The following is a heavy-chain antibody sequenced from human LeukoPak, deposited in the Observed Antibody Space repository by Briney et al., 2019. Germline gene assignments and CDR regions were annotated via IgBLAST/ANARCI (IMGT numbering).Heavy chain of an antibody. J-gene: IGHJ6*03. CDR2: ISAVGTYI. CDR3: ARGGIAGRAVYYYYMDV. Sequence: NPGGSLRLSCAASGFTFRSYTIHWVRQAPGKGLEWVSSISAVGTYIYYADSVKGRFTISRDNVEKSAYLELSGLTGQDTGIYYCARGGIAGRAVYYYYMDVWGKGTTVTVSS. CDR1: GFTFRSYT. V-gene: IGHV3-21*01. D-gene: IGHD6-6*01.